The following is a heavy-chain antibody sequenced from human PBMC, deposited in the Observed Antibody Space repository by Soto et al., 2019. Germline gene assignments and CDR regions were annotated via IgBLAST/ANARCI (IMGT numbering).Heavy chain of an antibody. V-gene: IGHV1-3*01. D-gene: IGHD3-16*01. Sequence: ASVKVSCKASGYTFTSYAMHWVRQAPGQRLEWMGWINAGNGNTKYSQKFQGRVTITRDTSASTAYMELSSLRSEDTAVYYCARLLLGFRGGVHYYYGMDVWGQGTTVTVSS. CDR3: ARLLLGFRGGVHYYYGMDV. J-gene: IGHJ6*02. CDR1: GYTFTSYA. CDR2: INAGNGNT.